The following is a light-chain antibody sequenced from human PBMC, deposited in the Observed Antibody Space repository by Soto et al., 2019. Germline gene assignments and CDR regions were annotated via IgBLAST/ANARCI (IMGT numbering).Light chain of an antibody. Sequence: IVLTQSPDTLSLSPGERATLSRRASQTITSNFLAWYQLKPAQAPRLLIYGASSRATGIPDRFTGSGSGTDFTLTITRLEPEDFAVYYCQRFGSSLPITFGQGTRLEIK. CDR3: QRFGSSLPIT. CDR1: QTITSNF. V-gene: IGKV3-20*01. J-gene: IGKJ5*01. CDR2: GAS.